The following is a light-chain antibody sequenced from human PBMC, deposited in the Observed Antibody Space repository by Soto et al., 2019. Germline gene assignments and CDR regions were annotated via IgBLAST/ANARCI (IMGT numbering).Light chain of an antibody. CDR3: QQYSRYSIT. CDR1: QSITYW. CDR2: KAS. V-gene: IGKV1-5*03. Sequence: DIQMTQSPSTLSASVGDRVTITCRASQSITYWLAWYQQKPGKAPTVLIYKASTLQSGVPSRFSGSGSGTEFTLTISSLQPDDVATYYCQQYSRYSITFGGGTKVELK. J-gene: IGKJ4*01.